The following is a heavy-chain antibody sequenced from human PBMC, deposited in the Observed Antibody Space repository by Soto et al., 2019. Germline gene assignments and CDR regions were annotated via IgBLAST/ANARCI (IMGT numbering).Heavy chain of an antibody. CDR3: AREGPGYCSGGSCYHYYGMDV. CDR2: INPNSGGT. V-gene: IGHV1-2*04. D-gene: IGHD2-15*01. Sequence: QVQLVQSGAEVKKPGASVKVSCKASGYTFTGYYMLWVRQAPGQGLEWMGWINPNSGGTNYAQKFQGWVTMTRDTSISTAYMELSRLRSDDTAVYYCAREGPGYCSGGSCYHYYGMDVWGQGTTVTVSS. CDR1: GYTFTGYY. J-gene: IGHJ6*02.